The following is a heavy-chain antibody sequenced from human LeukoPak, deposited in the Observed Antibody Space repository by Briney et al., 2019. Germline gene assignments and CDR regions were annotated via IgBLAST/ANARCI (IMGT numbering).Heavy chain of an antibody. CDR2: INPNSGDT. CDR3: ARGYYYCMDV. J-gene: IGHJ6*02. CDR1: GYIFTGYY. V-gene: IGHV1-2*02. Sequence: ASVKVSCKASGYIFTGYYMHWVRQAPGQGLEWMGWINPNSGDTNYAQKFQGRVTMTRDTSISTAYVDLSTLRSDDTAVYYCARGYYYCMDVWGQGTTVTVSS.